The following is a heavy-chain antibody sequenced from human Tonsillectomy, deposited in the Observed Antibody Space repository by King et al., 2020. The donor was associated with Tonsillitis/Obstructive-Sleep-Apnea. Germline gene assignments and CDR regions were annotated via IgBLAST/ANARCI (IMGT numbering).Heavy chain of an antibody. Sequence: TLKESGPTLVKPTQTLTLTCTFSGFSLSTSGVGVGWIRQPPGKALEWLALIYWDDDKRYSPSLKSRLTITKDTSKNQVVLTMTNMDPVDTATYYCARVTIFGVVISYNWFDPWGQGTLVTVSS. J-gene: IGHJ5*02. CDR2: IYWDDDK. CDR3: ARVTIFGVVISYNWFDP. D-gene: IGHD3-3*01. V-gene: IGHV2-5*02. CDR1: GFSLSTSGVG.